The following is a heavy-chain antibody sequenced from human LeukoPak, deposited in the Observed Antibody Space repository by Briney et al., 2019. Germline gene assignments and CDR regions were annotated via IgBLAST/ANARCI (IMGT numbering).Heavy chain of an antibody. CDR3: AKTRSSGWYEGDFDY. CDR1: GGSISSYY. CDR2: IYYSGST. Sequence: SETLSLTCTVSGGSISSYYWSWIRQPPGKGLEWIGYIYYSGSTNYNPSLKSRVTISVDTSKNQFSLKLSSVTAADTAVYYCAKTRSSGWYEGDFDYWGQGTLVTVSS. V-gene: IGHV4-59*01. D-gene: IGHD6-19*01. J-gene: IGHJ4*02.